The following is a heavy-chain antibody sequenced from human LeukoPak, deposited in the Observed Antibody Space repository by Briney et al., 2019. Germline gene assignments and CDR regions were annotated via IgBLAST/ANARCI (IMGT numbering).Heavy chain of an antibody. Sequence: GGSLRLSCAASGFTFSSYSMNWVRQAPGKGLEWVSYISSSGSTIYYADSVKGRFTISRDNAKNSLYLQMSSLRDEDTAVYYCARSVVATHFDYWGQGTLVTVSS. D-gene: IGHD5-12*01. V-gene: IGHV3-48*02. CDR3: ARSVVATHFDY. CDR2: ISSSGSTI. CDR1: GFTFSSYS. J-gene: IGHJ4*02.